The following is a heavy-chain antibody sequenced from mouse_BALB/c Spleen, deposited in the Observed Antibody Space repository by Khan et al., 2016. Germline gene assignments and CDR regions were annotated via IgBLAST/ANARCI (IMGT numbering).Heavy chain of an antibody. D-gene: IGHD1-1*01. CDR1: GYSITSDYA. CDR3: AHYYGSSHWYVDV. J-gene: IGHJ1*01. Sequence: EVQLQESGPGLVKPSQSLSLTCTVTGYSITSDYAWNWIRQFPGNKLEWMGYISYSGSTSYNPSLKSRISITRDTSKNQFFLQLNSVTTEARATYYCAHYYGSSHWYVDVWGAGTTVTVSS. CDR2: ISYSGST. V-gene: IGHV3-2*02.